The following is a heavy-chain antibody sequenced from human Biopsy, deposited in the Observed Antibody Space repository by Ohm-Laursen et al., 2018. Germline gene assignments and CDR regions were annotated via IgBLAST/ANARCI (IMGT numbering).Heavy chain of an antibody. CDR2: IYDRGSTA. CDR1: GDSVSSGSFY. V-gene: IGHV4-61*01. Sequence: SETLSLTCPVSGDSVSSGSFYWTWIRQPPGQGLEYIGYIYDRGSTANYNPSLESRVTMSVDMPKNQFSLILSSMTAADTAVYYCAREPRIAAVAYFDPWGQGTLVTVSS. CDR3: AREPRIAAVAYFDP. D-gene: IGHD6-13*01. J-gene: IGHJ4*02.